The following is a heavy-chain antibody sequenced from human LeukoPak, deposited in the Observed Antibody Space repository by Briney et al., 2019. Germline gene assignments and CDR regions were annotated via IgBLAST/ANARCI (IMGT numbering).Heavy chain of an antibody. Sequence: GESLKISCKGFGYSFTSYWIGWVRQMPGKGLEWMGSIYPGDSDTRYSPSFQGQVTISADKSISTAYLQWSSLKASDTAMYYCARHVSGSGTRAYNWFDPWGQGTLVTVSS. CDR2: IYPGDSDT. CDR1: GYSFTSYW. D-gene: IGHD1-14*01. J-gene: IGHJ5*02. CDR3: ARHVSGSGTRAYNWFDP. V-gene: IGHV5-51*01.